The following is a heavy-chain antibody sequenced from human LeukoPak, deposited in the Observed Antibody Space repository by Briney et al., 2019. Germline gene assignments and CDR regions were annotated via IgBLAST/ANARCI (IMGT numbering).Heavy chain of an antibody. V-gene: IGHV3-30*03. Sequence: GGSLRLSCAASGFTFSSYGMHWVRQAPGKGLEWVAVISYDGSNKYYADSVKGRFTISRDNSKNTLYLQMNSLRAEDTAVYYCARGYYDSSVQHWGQGTLVTVSS. D-gene: IGHD3-22*01. J-gene: IGHJ1*01. CDR1: GFTFSSYG. CDR3: ARGYYDSSVQH. CDR2: ISYDGSNK.